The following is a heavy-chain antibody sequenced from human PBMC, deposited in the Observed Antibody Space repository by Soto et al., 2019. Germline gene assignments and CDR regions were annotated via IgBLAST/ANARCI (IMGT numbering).Heavy chain of an antibody. CDR2: IVREGPEQ. CDR1: GFTFSEYG. J-gene: IGHJ4*02. CDR3: ARDDDYPDNGFDY. V-gene: IGHV3-33*01. D-gene: IGHD4-17*01. Sequence: QVQLVESGGGVVQPGSSLRLLCAASGFTFSEYGMHLVRQAPGKGLEWLAVIVREGPEQYYADPVKGRFTISRDNSKNTLYLQMNSLRVDDTAVCYCARDDDYPDNGFDYWGQGTLLTVSS.